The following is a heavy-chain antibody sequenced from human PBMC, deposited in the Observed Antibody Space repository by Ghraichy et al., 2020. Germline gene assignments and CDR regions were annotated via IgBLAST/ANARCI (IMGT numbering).Heavy chain of an antibody. CDR1: GFTFSSYG. D-gene: IGHD1-7*01. J-gene: IGHJ3*02. Sequence: GGSLRLSCAASGFTFSSYGMHWVRQAPGKGLEWVAVISYDGSNKYYADSVKGRFTISRDNSKNTLYLQMNSLRAEDTAVYYCEAHATGLYNWNYSLSPAGLVDIWGQGTMVTVSS. CDR3: EAHATGLYNWNYSLSPAGLVDI. CDR2: ISYDGSNK. V-gene: IGHV3-30*03.